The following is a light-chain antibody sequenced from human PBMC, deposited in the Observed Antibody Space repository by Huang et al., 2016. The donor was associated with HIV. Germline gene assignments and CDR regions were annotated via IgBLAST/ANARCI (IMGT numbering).Light chain of an antibody. J-gene: IGKJ1*01. CDR2: GAS. Sequence: EIVMTQSPATLSVSPGERATFSCWASQTVNSNLAWYQHKPGQAPRRLIYGASTRATGVPDRFSGSGSGTKFTLTISSLQSEDFAVYYCQQYNNWLAFGQGTKVEIK. CDR1: QTVNSN. V-gene: IGKV3-15*01. CDR3: QQYNNWLA.